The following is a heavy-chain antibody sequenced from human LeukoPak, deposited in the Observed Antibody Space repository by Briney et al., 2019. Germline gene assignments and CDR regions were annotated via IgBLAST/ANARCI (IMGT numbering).Heavy chain of an antibody. D-gene: IGHD3-22*01. CDR1: GYSISSGYY. V-gene: IGHV4-38-2*01. Sequence: PSETLSLTCAVSGYSISSGYYWGWIRQPPGKGLEWIGSIYHSGSTYYNPSFKSRVTISVDTSKNQFSLKLSSVTAADTAVYYCARVVITHYYYYYMDVWGKGTTVTVSS. J-gene: IGHJ6*03. CDR3: ARVVITHYYYYYMDV. CDR2: IYHSGST.